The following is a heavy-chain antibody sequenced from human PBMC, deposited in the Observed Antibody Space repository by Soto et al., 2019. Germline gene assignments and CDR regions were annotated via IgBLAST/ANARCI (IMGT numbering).Heavy chain of an antibody. J-gene: IGHJ6*02. CDR3: ARGDCSSTSCYNYYYYGMDV. Sequence: QVQLVQSGAEVKKPGSSVKVSCKASGGTFSSYAISWVRQAPGQGLEWMGGIIPIFGTANYAQKFQGRVTITADVSTITAYMELSSLRSEDTAVYYCARGDCSSTSCYNYYYYGMDVWGQGTTVTVSS. V-gene: IGHV1-69*01. CDR2: IIPIFGTA. D-gene: IGHD2-2*01. CDR1: GGTFSSYA.